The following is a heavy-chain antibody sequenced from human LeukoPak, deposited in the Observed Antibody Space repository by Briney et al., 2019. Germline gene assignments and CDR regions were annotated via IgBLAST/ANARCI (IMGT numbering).Heavy chain of an antibody. D-gene: IGHD2-2*01. J-gene: IGHJ6*03. Sequence: ASVKVSCKASGGTFSSYTISWVRQAPGQGLEWMGRIIPILGIANYAQKFQGRVTITADKSTSTAYMELSSLRSEDTAVYYCASSCSSTSCYLGYYMDVWGKGTTVTVSS. V-gene: IGHV1-69*02. CDR3: ASSCSSTSCYLGYYMDV. CDR2: IIPILGIA. CDR1: GGTFSSYT.